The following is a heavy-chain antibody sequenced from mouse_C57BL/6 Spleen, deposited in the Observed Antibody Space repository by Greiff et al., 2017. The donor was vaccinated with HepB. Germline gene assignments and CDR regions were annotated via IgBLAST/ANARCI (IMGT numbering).Heavy chain of an antibody. D-gene: IGHD1-1*01. V-gene: IGHV1-78*01. Sequence: VKLMESDAELVKPGASVKISCKVSGYTFTDHTIHWMKQRPEQGLEWIGYIYPRDGSTKYNEKFKGKATLTADKSSSTAYMQLNSLTSEDSAVYFCARYYYGRKWYFDVWGTGTTVTVSS. CDR1: GYTFTDHT. CDR3: ARYYYGRKWYFDV. CDR2: IYPRDGST. J-gene: IGHJ1*03.